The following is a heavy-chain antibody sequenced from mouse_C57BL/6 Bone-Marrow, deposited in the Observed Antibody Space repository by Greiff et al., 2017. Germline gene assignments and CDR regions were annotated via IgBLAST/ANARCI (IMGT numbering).Heavy chain of an antibody. V-gene: IGHV1-64*01. CDR1: GYTFTSYW. CDR2: IHPNSGST. D-gene: IGHD4-1*01. Sequence: QVQLQQSGAELVKPGASVKLSCKASGYTFTSYWMHWVKQRPGQGLEWIGMIHPNSGSTNYNEKFKSKATLTVDKSSSTAYMQLSSLTSEDSAVYYCAKGELGRRFAYWGQGTLVTVSA. J-gene: IGHJ3*01. CDR3: AKGELGRRFAY.